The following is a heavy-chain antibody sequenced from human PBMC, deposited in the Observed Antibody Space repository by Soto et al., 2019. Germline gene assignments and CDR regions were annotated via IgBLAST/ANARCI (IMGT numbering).Heavy chain of an antibody. CDR1: GDTFSTYT. CDR2: IIPRSATS. D-gene: IGHD4-17*01. CDR3: AREGLVSVPTTVNSDYYYYAMDV. Sequence: QVQLVLSGAEVKKPGSSVKVSCKASGDTFSTYTITWMRQAPGQGLEWMGGIIPRSATSKYAQKFQGRVTITADESTSTVYMELRTLRPEDTAVYYCAREGLVSVPTTVNSDYYYYAMDVWGQGTTVTVSS. J-gene: IGHJ6*02. V-gene: IGHV1-69*12.